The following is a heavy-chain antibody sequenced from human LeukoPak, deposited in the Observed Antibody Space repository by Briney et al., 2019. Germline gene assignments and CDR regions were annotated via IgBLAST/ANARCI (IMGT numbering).Heavy chain of an antibody. Sequence: GGSLRLSCAASGFTFRTYWMSWVRQAPGKGLEWGAKIKQDGSEKYYVDSVKGRFTISRDNAENSLFLQVTSLRVEDTAVYYCVRTHKIKGGSTSGDSSYCKYRHFDLWGRGSLVTVSS. J-gene: IGHJ2*01. CDR1: GFTFRTYW. CDR3: VRTHKIKGGSTSGDSSYCKYRHFDL. CDR2: IKQDGSEK. V-gene: IGHV3-7*01. D-gene: IGHD2-15*01.